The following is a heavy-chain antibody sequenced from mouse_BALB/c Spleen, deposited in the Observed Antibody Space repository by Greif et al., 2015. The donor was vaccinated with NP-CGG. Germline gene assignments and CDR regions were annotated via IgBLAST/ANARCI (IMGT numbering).Heavy chain of an antibody. J-gene: IGHJ2*01. CDR3: ARSPSITTGTYFDY. CDR2: ISCYNGAT. V-gene: IGHV1S34*01. D-gene: IGHD1-2*01. Sequence: LVKTGASVKISCKASGYSFTGYYMHWVKQSHGKSPEWIGYISCYNGATSYNQKFKGKATFTVDTSSSTAYMQFNSLTSEDSAVYYCARSPSITTGTYFDYWGQGTTLTAPQ. CDR1: GYSFTGYY.